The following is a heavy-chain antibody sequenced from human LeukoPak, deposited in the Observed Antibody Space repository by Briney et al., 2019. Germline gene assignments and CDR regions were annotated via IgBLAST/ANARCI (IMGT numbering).Heavy chain of an antibody. CDR2: ISGSGGST. CDR3: ATDRSGSGSYYNSGFDY. V-gene: IGHV3-23*01. CDR1: GFTFSSYA. D-gene: IGHD3-10*01. J-gene: IGHJ4*02. Sequence: GGSLRLSCAASGFTFSSYAMSWVRQAPGKGLEWVSAISGSGGSTYYADSVKGRFTISRDNSKNTLFLQMDSLRVEDTAVYYCATDRSGSGSYYNSGFDYWGQGTLVTVSS.